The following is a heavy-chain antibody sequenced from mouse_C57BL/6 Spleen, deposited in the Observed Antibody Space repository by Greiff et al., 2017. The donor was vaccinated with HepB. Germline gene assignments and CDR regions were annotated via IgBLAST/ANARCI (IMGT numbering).Heavy chain of an antibody. D-gene: IGHD2-4*01. Sequence: VQLQQSGPVLVKPGASVKMSCKASGYTFTDYYMNWVKQSHGKSLEWIGVINPYNGGTSYNQKFKGKATLTVDKSSSTAYMELNSLTSEDSAVYYCARRRLRQGDYYAMDYWGQGTSVTVSS. CDR3: ARRRLRQGDYYAMDY. CDR1: GYTFTDYY. V-gene: IGHV1-19*01. CDR2: INPYNGGT. J-gene: IGHJ4*01.